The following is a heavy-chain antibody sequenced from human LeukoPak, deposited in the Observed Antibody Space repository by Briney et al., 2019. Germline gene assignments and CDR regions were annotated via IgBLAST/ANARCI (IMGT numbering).Heavy chain of an antibody. CDR1: GRSITSGGYY. J-gene: IGHJ6*02. Sequence: SETLSLTCSVSGRSITSGGYYWSWIRQHPGKGLEWIGYIDFSGSTYYKPSLNSRVTISRDTSKNQFSLQLSSVTAADTAVYYCADSYGDRNYYYGMDVWGRGTTVTVSS. CDR2: IDFSGST. D-gene: IGHD4-17*01. V-gene: IGHV4-31*03. CDR3: ADSYGDRNYYYGMDV.